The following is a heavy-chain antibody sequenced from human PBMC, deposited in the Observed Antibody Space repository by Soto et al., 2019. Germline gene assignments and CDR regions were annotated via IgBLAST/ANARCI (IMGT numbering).Heavy chain of an antibody. J-gene: IGHJ6*02. V-gene: IGHV5-51*01. CDR1: GYSFTSYW. Sequence: PGESLKISCKGSGYSFTSYWIGWVRQMPGKGLEWMGIIYPGDSDTRYSPSFQGQVTISADKSISTAYLQWSSLKASDTAMYYCARATTVGYYYYGMDVWGQGTTVTVSS. CDR2: IYPGDSDT. D-gene: IGHD4-17*01. CDR3: ARATTVGYYYYGMDV.